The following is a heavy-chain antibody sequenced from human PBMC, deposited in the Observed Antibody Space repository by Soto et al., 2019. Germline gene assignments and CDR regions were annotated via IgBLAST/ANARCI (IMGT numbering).Heavy chain of an antibody. Sequence: ASXKVSCKASGYTFTSYDINWVRQATGQGLEWMGWMNPNSGNTGYAQKFQGRVTMTRNTSISTAYMELSSLRSEDTAVYYCARVGWAGFGALLSDAFDIWGQGTLVT. D-gene: IGHD3-10*01. CDR2: MNPNSGNT. V-gene: IGHV1-8*01. CDR3: ARVGWAGFGALLSDAFDI. J-gene: IGHJ3*02. CDR1: GYTFTSYD.